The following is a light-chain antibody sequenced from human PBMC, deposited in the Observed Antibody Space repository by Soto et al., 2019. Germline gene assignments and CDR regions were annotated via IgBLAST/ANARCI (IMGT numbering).Light chain of an antibody. CDR3: QQCSFSPRT. CDR2: GAS. CDR1: QSVSNNY. Sequence: EIVLTQSPGTLSLSPGERATLSCRASQSVSNNYLAWYQQKPGQAPRLLIHGASTRATGIPDRFSGSGSETDFTLTISRLEPEDSAVYYCQQCSFSPRTFGQGTKVAIK. J-gene: IGKJ1*01. V-gene: IGKV3-20*01.